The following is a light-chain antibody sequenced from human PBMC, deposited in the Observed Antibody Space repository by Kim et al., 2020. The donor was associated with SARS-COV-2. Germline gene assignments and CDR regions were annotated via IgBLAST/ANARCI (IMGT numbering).Light chain of an antibody. CDR1: KLEDKY. J-gene: IGLJ2*01. CDR3: QTWDSSSVI. CDR2: RDN. Sequence: SVSPGQTASIPCTGDKLEDKYVCWYQQRAGQSPVRLIYRDNKWPSGIPERFSGANSGNRATLTISETQAMDEADYYCQTWDSSSVIFGGGTQLTVL. V-gene: IGLV3-1*01.